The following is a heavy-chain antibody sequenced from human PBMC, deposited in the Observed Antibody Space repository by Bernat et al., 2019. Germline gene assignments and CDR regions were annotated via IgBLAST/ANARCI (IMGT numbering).Heavy chain of an antibody. CDR1: GFTFSSYG. CDR2: IWYDGSNK. Sequence: QVQLVESGGGVVQPGRSLRLSCAASGFTFSSYGMHWVRQAPGKGLEWVAVIWYDGSNKYYADSVKGRFTISRDNSKNTLYLQMNSLRAEDTAVYYCARESDGDDNYVDYWGQGTLVTVSS. CDR3: ARESDGDDNYVDY. J-gene: IGHJ4*02. D-gene: IGHD4-17*01. V-gene: IGHV3-33*01.